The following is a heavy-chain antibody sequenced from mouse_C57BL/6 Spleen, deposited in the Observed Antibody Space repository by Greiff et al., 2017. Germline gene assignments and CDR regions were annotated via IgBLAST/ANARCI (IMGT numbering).Heavy chain of an antibody. D-gene: IGHD1-1*01. Sequence: VKLVESGAELMKPGASVKLSCKATGYTFTGYWIEWVKQRPGHGLEWIGEILPGSGSTNYNAKFKGKATFTADTSSNTAYMQLSSLTTEDSAIYYCARVYYYGSSYVDYWGQGTSVTVSS. CDR3: ARVYYYGSSYVDY. J-gene: IGHJ4*01. V-gene: IGHV1-9*01. CDR1: GYTFTGYW. CDR2: ILPGSGST.